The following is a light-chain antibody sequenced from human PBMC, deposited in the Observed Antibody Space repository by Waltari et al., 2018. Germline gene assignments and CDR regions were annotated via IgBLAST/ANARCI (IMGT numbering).Light chain of an antibody. J-gene: IGKJ2*01. Sequence: EIVMTHSPSPLSVSPGERSPPSCSASQTVYSNLAWYQQKPAQTPRLLIYGASTRATGVPARFSGSGSGKEFTLTITSQPSEVCAFYYCQQYNTSYTFGQGTKLEIK. CDR2: GAS. CDR3: QQYNTSYT. V-gene: IGKV3-15*01. CDR1: QTVYSN.